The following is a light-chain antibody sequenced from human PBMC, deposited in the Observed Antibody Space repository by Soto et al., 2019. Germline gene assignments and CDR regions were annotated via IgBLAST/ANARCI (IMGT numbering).Light chain of an antibody. J-gene: IGKJ3*01. CDR2: TAS. CDR3: QQSYTSPFT. V-gene: IGKV1-39*01. CDR1: QRIGNY. Sequence: DIQMTQSPSSLSASVGDRVIIACRASQRIGNYLNWYQQKLGKAPKLLIYTASTLQSGVPSRFSGSASGTDFTLTISSLQPEDFATYYFQQSYTSPFTFGPGTKVDIK.